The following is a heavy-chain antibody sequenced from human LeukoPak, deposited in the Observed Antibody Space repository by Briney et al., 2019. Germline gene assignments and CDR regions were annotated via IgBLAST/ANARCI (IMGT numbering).Heavy chain of an antibody. V-gene: IGHV1-18*01. CDR2: ISAYNGNT. J-gene: IGHJ5*02. D-gene: IGHD6-19*01. Sequence: ASVKVSCKASGYTFTSYGISWVRQAPGQGLEWMGWISAYNGNTNYAQKPQGRVTMTTDTSTSTAYMELRSLRSDDTAVYYCARTTYSSGWYSVDWFDPWGQGTLVTVSS. CDR3: ARTTYSSGWYSVDWFDP. CDR1: GYTFTSYG.